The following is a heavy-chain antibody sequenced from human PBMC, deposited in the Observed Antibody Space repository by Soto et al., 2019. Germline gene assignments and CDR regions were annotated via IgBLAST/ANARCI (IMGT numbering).Heavy chain of an antibody. J-gene: IGHJ4*02. Sequence: WGSLRLSCAASGFTFISYAITCCRHSQFKWLEWVTGISGSGGTTFYADSVKGRFTISRDSLKNTLYLQMKSLRAEDTAVYYCARDSNFDRDGYNWDKGYYFDNWGQGTLVTVSS. D-gene: IGHD5-12*01. CDR3: ARDSNFDRDGYNWDKGYYFDN. V-gene: IGHV3-23*01. CDR2: ISGSGGTT. CDR1: GFTFISYA.